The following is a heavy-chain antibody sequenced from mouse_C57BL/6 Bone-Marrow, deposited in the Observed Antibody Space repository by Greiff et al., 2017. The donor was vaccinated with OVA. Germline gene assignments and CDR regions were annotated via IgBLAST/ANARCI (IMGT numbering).Heavy chain of an antibody. CDR3: PRIYSLRRGYFDY. CDR1: GYTFTSYW. V-gene: IGHV1-64*01. CDR2: IHPNSGST. J-gene: IGHJ2*01. Sequence: QVQLQQPGAELVKPGASVKLSCKASGYTFTSYWMHWVKQRPGQGLEWIGMIHPNSGSTNYNEKFKSKATLTVDKSSSTAYMQLSSLTSEDSAVYYCPRIYSLRRGYFDYWGQGTTLTVSS. D-gene: IGHD1-1*01.